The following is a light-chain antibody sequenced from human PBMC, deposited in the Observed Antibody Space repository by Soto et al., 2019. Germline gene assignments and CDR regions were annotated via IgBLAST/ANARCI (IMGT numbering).Light chain of an antibody. CDR3: SSYTSSSTWL. CDR2: EVS. CDR1: SSDVGAYNY. Sequence: QSALTQPASVSGSPGQSITISCTGTSSDVGAYNYVSWYQQHPGKAPKRMIYEVSNRPSGVSNRFSGSKSANTASLTISGLQAGDEADYYCSSYTSSSTWLFGGGTQLTVL. J-gene: IGLJ3*02. V-gene: IGLV2-14*03.